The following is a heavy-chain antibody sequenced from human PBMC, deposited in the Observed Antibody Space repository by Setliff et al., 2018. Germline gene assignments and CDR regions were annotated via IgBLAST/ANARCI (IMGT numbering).Heavy chain of an antibody. CDR1: GFPFSSYA. D-gene: IGHD3-10*01. CDR3: ARIRRAFDI. V-gene: IGHV3-30-3*01. Sequence: PGGSLRLSCAASGFPFSSYAIYWVRQAPGKGLEWVAVISYDGSNKYYADSVKGRFTISRDNARNSLYLQMNSLRAEDTAVYYCARIRRAFDIWGQGTMVT. CDR2: ISYDGSNK. J-gene: IGHJ3*02.